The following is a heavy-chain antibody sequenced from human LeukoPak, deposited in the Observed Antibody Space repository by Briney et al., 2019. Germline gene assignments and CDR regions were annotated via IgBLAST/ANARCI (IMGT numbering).Heavy chain of an antibody. Sequence: ASVKVSCKASGYTFTSYGISWVRQAPGQGLEWMGWISAYNGNTNYAQKLQGRVTMTTDTSTSTAYMELRSLRSDDTAVYYCARLYRGSYSYYFDYWGQGTLVTVSS. J-gene: IGHJ4*02. D-gene: IGHD1-26*01. CDR2: ISAYNGNT. CDR1: GYTFTSYG. V-gene: IGHV1-18*01. CDR3: ARLYRGSYSYYFDY.